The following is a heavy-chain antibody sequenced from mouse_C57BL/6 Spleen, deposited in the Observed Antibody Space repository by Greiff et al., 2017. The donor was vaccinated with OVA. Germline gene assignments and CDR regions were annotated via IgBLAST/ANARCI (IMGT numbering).Heavy chain of an antibody. CDR2: IYPGDGDT. CDR3: ARDYGSSYWYFDV. V-gene: IGHV1-82*01. CDR1: GYAFSSSW. D-gene: IGHD1-1*01. J-gene: IGHJ1*03. Sequence: QVQLQQSGPELVKPGASVKISCKASGYAFSSSWMNWVKQRPGKGLEWIGRIYPGDGDTNYNGKLKGKGTLTADKSSSTADMKLSSRTSEDSAVDFCARDYGSSYWYFDVWGTGTTVTVSS.